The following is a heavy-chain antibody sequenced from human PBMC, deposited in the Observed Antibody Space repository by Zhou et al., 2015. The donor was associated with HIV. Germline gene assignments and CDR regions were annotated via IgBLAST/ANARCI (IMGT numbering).Heavy chain of an antibody. Sequence: QVHLVQSGPEVKKPGASVKVSCKASGYTFTSYGISWVRQAPGQGLEWMGWISAYNGNTNYAQKLQGRVTMTTDTSTSTAYMELRSLRSDDTAVYYCAVASRLDYGGVYWYFDLWGRGTLVTVSS. V-gene: IGHV1-18*01. CDR3: AVASRLDYGGVYWYFDL. CDR2: ISAYNGNT. D-gene: IGHD4-23*01. J-gene: IGHJ2*01. CDR1: GYTFTSYG.